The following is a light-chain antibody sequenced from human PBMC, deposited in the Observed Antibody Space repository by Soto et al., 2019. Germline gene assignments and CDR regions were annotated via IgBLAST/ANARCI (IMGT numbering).Light chain of an antibody. J-gene: IGLJ1*01. V-gene: IGLV2-23*01. Sequence: QSVLAQRASVSGSPGQSITISCTGTSSDVGSYNLVSWYQQHPGKAPKLMIYEGSKRPSGVSNRFSGSKSGNTASLTISGLQAEDEADYYCCSYAGSSTSYVFGTGTKVTVL. CDR3: CSYAGSSTSYV. CDR2: EGS. CDR1: SSDVGSYNL.